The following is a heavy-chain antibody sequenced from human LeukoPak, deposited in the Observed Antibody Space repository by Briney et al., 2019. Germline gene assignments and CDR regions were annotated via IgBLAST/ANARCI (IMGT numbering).Heavy chain of an antibody. Sequence: ASVKVSCKASGYTFTTYNIHWVRQAPGQGLEWMGWITPNSGGTNYAQKFQGRDTMTRDTSISTAYMELSRLRSDDTAAYSCARGRGGGYFDFWGQETLVTVSS. D-gene: IGHD2-15*01. J-gene: IGHJ4*02. CDR3: ARGRGGGYFDF. CDR2: ITPNSGGT. CDR1: GYTFTTYN. V-gene: IGHV1-2*02.